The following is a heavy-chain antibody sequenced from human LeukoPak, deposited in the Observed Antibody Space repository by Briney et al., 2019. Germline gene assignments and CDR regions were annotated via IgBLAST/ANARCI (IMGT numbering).Heavy chain of an antibody. CDR1: GGSISGHY. V-gene: IGHV4-4*07. D-gene: IGHD5-24*01. CDR3: ARFGMATITGYYFYGLDV. CDR2: IYVSGSGGT. Sequence: NPSETLSLTCTVSGGSISGHYWSWIRQPAGKGLEWIGRIYVSGSGGTSYNPSLNSRVTISVDTSKYQFSLKLSSVTAADTAVYYCARFGMATITGYYFYGLDVWGQGTTVTVSS. J-gene: IGHJ6*02.